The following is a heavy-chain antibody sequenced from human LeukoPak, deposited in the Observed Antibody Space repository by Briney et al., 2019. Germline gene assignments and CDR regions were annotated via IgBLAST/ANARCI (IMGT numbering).Heavy chain of an antibody. J-gene: IGHJ4*02. D-gene: IGHD6-13*01. V-gene: IGHV4-34*01. CDR1: GXSFSGYY. CDR3: ARGEAAGTFDY. Sequence: SQTLSLTCAVYGXSFSGYYWSWIRQPPGKGREWIGEINHSGSTNYKPSLKSRVTISVDTSKNQFSLKLSSVTAADTAVYYCARGEAAGTFDYWGQGTMVTVSS. CDR2: INHSGST.